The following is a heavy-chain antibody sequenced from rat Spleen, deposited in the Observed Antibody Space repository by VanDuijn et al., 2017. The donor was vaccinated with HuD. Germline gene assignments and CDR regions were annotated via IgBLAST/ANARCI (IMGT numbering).Heavy chain of an antibody. Sequence: EVQLVESGGGLVQPGRSLKLSCAASGFTFSDYYMAWVRQAPKKGLEWVATISYDGSSTYYRDSVKGRFTISRDNAKSTLYLQMDSLRSEDTAAFYCARHLTGSSYFAYWGQGVMVTVSS. CDR1: GFTFSDYY. CDR3: ARHLTGSSYFAY. V-gene: IGHV5-7*01. CDR2: ISYDGSST. J-gene: IGHJ2*01. D-gene: IGHD5-1*01.